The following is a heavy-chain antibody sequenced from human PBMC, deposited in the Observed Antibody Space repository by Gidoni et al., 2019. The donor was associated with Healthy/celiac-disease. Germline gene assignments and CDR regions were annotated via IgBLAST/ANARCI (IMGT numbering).Heavy chain of an antibody. CDR2: IWYDGSNK. J-gene: IGHJ4*02. Sequence: QVQLVESGGGVVQPGRSLRLSWAASGFPFSRYGMPWVRQAPGKGLGWVAVIWYDGSNKDYADSVKGRFTISRDNSKNTLYLQMNSLRAEDTAVYYCARDNYYDSSGTLGYWGQGTLVTVSS. D-gene: IGHD3-22*01. CDR1: GFPFSRYG. CDR3: ARDNYYDSSGTLGY. V-gene: IGHV3-33*01.